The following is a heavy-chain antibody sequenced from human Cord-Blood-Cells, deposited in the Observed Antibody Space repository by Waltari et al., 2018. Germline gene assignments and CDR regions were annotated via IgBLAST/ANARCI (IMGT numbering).Heavy chain of an antibody. CDR3: ARVWGYGSGSYYFDY. CDR2: INPNSGGT. V-gene: IGHV1-2*02. J-gene: IGHJ4*02. Sequence: QVQLVQSGAEVKKPGASVKVSCKASGYTFTGYYMHWVRQAPGQGLEWMGWINPNSGGTNYAQKFQGRVTMTRDTSISTAYMELSRLRSDDTAVYYCARVWGYGSGSYYFDYWGQGTLVTVSS. D-gene: IGHD3-10*01. CDR1: GYTFTGYY.